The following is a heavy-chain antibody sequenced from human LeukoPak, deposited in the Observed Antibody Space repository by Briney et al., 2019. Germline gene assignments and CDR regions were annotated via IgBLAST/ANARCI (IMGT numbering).Heavy chain of an antibody. CDR3: ARDIVKSSGWNYYHGMDV. J-gene: IGHJ6*02. V-gene: IGHV4-59*01. D-gene: IGHD6-19*01. CDR2: IYYSGST. Sequence: SETQSLTCTVSGGSISTYYWSWIRQPPGKGLEWIGYIYYSGSTYYSPSLKSRVTISVDTSKNQFSLKLSSVTAADTAVYYCARDIVKSSGWNYYHGMDVWGQGTTVTVSS. CDR1: GGSISTYY.